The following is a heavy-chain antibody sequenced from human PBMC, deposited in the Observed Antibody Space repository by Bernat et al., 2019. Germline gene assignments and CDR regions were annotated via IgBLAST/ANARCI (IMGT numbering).Heavy chain of an antibody. CDR1: GFTFSSYG. Sequence: QVQLVESGGGVVQPGRSLRLSCAASGFTFSSYGMHWFRQAPGKGLDWVAVIWYDGSNKYYADSVKGRFTISRDNSNNTLYLQMNRLRAEDTAVYYCARRPVLRYIDWLTGGAFDIWGQGTMVTVSS. CDR2: IWYDGSNK. V-gene: IGHV3-33*01. J-gene: IGHJ3*02. CDR3: ARRPVLRYIDWLTGGAFDI. D-gene: IGHD3-9*01.